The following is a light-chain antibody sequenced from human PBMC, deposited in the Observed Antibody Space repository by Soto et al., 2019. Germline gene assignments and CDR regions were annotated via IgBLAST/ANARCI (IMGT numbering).Light chain of an antibody. CDR3: QQYGSSAWT. J-gene: IGKJ1*01. V-gene: IGKV3-20*01. Sequence: EIVLTQSPGTLSLSPGERATLSCRASQSVSSSYLAWYQQKPGQAPSLLIYGASSRATGIPHRFSGSGSGTDLTLTIRRLEPEDFAVYYCQQYGSSAWTFGQGTKVEIK. CDR2: GAS. CDR1: QSVSSSY.